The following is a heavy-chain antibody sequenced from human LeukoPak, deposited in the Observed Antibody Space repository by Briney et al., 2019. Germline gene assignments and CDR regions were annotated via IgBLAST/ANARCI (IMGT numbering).Heavy chain of an antibody. Sequence: PGGCLRLSCSAPGFTLRGYLMHWVRPGPGKGLEYFSPISTNGGSTYYADSVKGRFTISRDNSKNTLYLQMSSLRTEDTAVYYCVKDANYYDSSGYYDYWGQGTLVTVSS. J-gene: IGHJ4*02. CDR2: ISTNGGST. V-gene: IGHV3-64D*06. CDR3: VKDANYYDSSGYYDY. CDR1: GFTLRGYL. D-gene: IGHD3-22*01.